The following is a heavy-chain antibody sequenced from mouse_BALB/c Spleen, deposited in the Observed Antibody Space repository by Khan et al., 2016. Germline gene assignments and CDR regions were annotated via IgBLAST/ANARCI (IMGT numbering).Heavy chain of an antibody. V-gene: IGHV1-80*01. CDR3: ARGTPFAS. D-gene: IGHD2-14*01. CDR2: IYPGDGGT. CDR1: GYAFSGYW. J-gene: IGHJ3*01. Sequence: QVQLQQSGAELVRPGSSVKISCKASGYAFSGYWMNWVKQRPGQGLEWIGQIYPGDGGTNYNGKIKGKATLTADKSSSTAYMQLSSLTSEDSAVYFCARGTPFASWGQGTLVTVSA.